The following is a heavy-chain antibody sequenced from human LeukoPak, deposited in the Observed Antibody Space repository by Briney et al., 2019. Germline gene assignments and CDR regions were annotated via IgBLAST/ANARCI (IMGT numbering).Heavy chain of an antibody. CDR2: INAGNGNT. Sequence: ASVKVSCKASGYTFTSYAMHWVRQAPGQRLEWMGWINAGNGNTKYSQKFQGRVTITRDTSASTAYMELSSLRSEDTAVYYCARGGCCSTSCLYYFDYWGQGTLVTVSS. V-gene: IGHV1-3*01. J-gene: IGHJ4*02. CDR3: ARGGCCSTSCLYYFDY. D-gene: IGHD2-2*01. CDR1: GYTFTSYA.